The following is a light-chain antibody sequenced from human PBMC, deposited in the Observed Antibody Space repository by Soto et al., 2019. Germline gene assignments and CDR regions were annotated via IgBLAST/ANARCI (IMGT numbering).Light chain of an antibody. J-gene: IGKJ5*01. V-gene: IGKV1-33*01. Sequence: DIQMTQSPSSLSASVGDRVTITCQASQDISNFINWYQQKPGKGPKVLIYDASKLETGVPSRFSGRGSGTVFTFTISSLQPEDIATYYCQQYDTLITFGQGTRLEIK. CDR1: QDISNF. CDR3: QQYDTLIT. CDR2: DAS.